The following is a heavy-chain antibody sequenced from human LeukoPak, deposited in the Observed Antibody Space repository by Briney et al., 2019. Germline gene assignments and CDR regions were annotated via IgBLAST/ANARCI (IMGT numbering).Heavy chain of an antibody. J-gene: IGHJ3*02. Sequence: ASVKVSCKASGGTFSSYAISWVRQAPGQGLEWMGGIIPIFGTANYAQKFQGRVTITTDESTSTAYMELSSLRSEDTAVYYCARGPYFTCITGTTGCAFDIWGQGTMVTVST. V-gene: IGHV1-69*05. CDR2: IIPIFGTA. CDR1: GGTFSSYA. CDR3: ARGPYFTCITGTTGCAFDI. D-gene: IGHD1-7*01.